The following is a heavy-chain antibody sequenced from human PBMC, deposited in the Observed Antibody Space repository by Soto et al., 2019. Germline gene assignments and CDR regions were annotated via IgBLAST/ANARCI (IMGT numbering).Heavy chain of an antibody. CDR3: ARDAGQSSWQRDYYYYGMDV. J-gene: IGHJ6*02. CDR1: GFTFSSYG. D-gene: IGHD6-13*01. V-gene: IGHV3-33*01. CDR2: IWYDGSNK. Sequence: GGSLRLSCAASGFTFSSYGMHWVRQAPGKGLEWVAVIWYDGSNKYYADSVKGRFTISRDNSKNTLYLQMNSLRAEDTAVYYCARDAGQSSWQRDYYYYGMDVWGQGTTVTVSS.